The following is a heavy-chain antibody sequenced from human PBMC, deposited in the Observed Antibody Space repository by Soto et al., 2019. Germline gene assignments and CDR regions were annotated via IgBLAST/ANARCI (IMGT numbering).Heavy chain of an antibody. V-gene: IGHV3-21*01. Sequence: EVQLVESGGGLVKPGGSLRLSCAASGFTFSSYSMNWVRQAPGKGLEWVSSISSSSSYIYYADSVKGRFTISRDNAKNSLLLQMNSLRAEDTAVDYWWSGPGIAVAGTAETWGQGTLVTVSS. CDR3: WSGPGIAVAGTAET. CDR2: ISSSSSYI. D-gene: IGHD6-19*01. J-gene: IGHJ5*02. CDR1: GFTFSSYS.